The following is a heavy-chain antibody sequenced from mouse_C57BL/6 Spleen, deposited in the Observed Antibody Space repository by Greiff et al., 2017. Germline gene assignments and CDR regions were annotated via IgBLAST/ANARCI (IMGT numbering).Heavy chain of an antibody. Sequence: QVQLQQSGAELMKPGASVKLSCKATGYTFTGYWIDWVKQRPGHGLEWIGVIFPGSGSTNYNEKFKGKATFTADTSSHTAYMQLSSLTTEDSAIDYGARGSEANYGNYHYDYWGQGTTLTVSS. J-gene: IGHJ2*01. CDR2: IFPGSGST. V-gene: IGHV1-9*01. D-gene: IGHD2-1*01. CDR1: GYTFTGYW. CDR3: ARGSEANYGNYHYDY.